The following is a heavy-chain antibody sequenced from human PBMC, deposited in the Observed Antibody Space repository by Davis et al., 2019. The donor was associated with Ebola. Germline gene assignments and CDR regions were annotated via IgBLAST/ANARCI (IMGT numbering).Heavy chain of an antibody. CDR1: GYTFSSYG. CDR2: MNPNSGNT. CDR3: ARGINRYYYDSSGYYYGVWSAVDY. J-gene: IGHJ4*02. D-gene: IGHD3-22*01. V-gene: IGHV1-8*01. Sequence: ASVKVSCKASGYTFSSYGISWVRQATGQGLEWMGWMNPNSGNTGYAQTFQGRVTMTRNTSISTAYMELSSLRSEDTAVYYCARGINRYYYDSSGYYYGVWSAVDYWGQGTLVTVSS.